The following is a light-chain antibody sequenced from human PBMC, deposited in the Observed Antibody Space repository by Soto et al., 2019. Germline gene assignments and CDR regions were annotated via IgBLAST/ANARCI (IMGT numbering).Light chain of an antibody. CDR2: KAS. J-gene: IGKJ5*01. CDR3: QQYNSYSYT. CDR1: QSISSW. Sequence: DIQMTQSPSALSASLGDRVTITCRASQSISSWLAWYKQKPGKAPKLLIYKASSLESGDPSRFSGSGSGTEFTLTISSLQPDDFATYDCQQYNSYSYTFGQGTRLEIK. V-gene: IGKV1-5*03.